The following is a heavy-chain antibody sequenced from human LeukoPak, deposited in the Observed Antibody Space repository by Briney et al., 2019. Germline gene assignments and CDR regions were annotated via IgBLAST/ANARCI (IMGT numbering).Heavy chain of an antibody. Sequence: PSETLSLTCAVYGGSFGGYYWSWIRQPPGKGLEWIGEINHSGSTNYNPSLKSRVTISVDTSKNQFSLKLSSVTAADTAVYYCARGRRSSGYRAYFDYWGQGTLVTVSS. CDR1: GGSFGGYY. D-gene: IGHD3-22*01. J-gene: IGHJ4*02. CDR2: INHSGST. CDR3: ARGRRSSGYRAYFDY. V-gene: IGHV4-34*01.